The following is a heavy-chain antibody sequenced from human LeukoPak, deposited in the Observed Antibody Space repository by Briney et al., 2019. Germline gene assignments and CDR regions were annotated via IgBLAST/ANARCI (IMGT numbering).Heavy chain of an antibody. CDR2: ISAYNGNT. CDR3: ALIVGVDY. D-gene: IGHD1-26*01. Sequence: EASVKVSCKVSGYTLTELSMHWVRQAPGQGLEWMGWISAYNGNTNYAQKLQGRVTMTTDTSTSTAYMELRSLRSDDTAVYYCALIVGVDYWGQGTLVTVSS. J-gene: IGHJ4*02. CDR1: GYTLTELS. V-gene: IGHV1-18*01.